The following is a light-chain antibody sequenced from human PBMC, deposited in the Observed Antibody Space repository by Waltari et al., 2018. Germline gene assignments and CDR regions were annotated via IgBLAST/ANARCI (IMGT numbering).Light chain of an antibody. J-gene: IGLJ2*01. V-gene: IGLV1-40*01. CDR1: SSNIGAGYD. CDR3: QSYDSSLSGSWV. Sequence: QSVLTQPPSVSGAPGQRVTISCPGSSSNIGAGYDVHWCQQLPGTAPKLLIYGNSNRPSGVPDRFSGSKSGTSASLAITGLQAEDEADYYCQSYDSSLSGSWVFGGGTKLTVL. CDR2: GNS.